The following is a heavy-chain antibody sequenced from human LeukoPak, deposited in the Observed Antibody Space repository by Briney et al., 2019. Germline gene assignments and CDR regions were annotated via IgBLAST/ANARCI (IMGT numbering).Heavy chain of an antibody. CDR2: INSDGSST. CDR1: GFTFSSYW. D-gene: IGHD3-10*01. J-gene: IGHJ4*02. V-gene: IGHV3-74*01. CDR3: ARDYGSGGGFDY. Sequence: TGGSLRLSCAASGFTFSSYWMHWVRQAPGKGLVWVSRINSDGSSTYYADSVKGRFTISRDNSKNTLYLQMNSLRAEDTAVYYCARDYGSGGGFDYWGQGTLVTVSS.